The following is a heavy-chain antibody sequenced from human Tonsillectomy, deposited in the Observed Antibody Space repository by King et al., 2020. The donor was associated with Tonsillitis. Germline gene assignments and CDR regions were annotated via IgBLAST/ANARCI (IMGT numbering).Heavy chain of an antibody. J-gene: IGHJ4*02. D-gene: IGHD6-19*01. V-gene: IGHV4-59*01. CDR1: GGSISSYC. Sequence: QLQESGPGLVKPSETLSLTCTVSGGSISSYCWSWIRQPPGKGLEWLGYIYYIGSTNYNPSLKSRVTISVDTSKNQFSLRLSSVTAADTAVYYCASSAQEWLVDFWGQGTLVTVSS. CDR2: IYYIGST. CDR3: ASSAQEWLVDF.